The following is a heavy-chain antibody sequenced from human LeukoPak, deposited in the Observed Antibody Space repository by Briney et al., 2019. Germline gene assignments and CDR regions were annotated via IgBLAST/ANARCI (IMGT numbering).Heavy chain of an antibody. CDR3: ARVLTTATSNWFDP. D-gene: IGHD4-17*01. J-gene: IGHJ5*02. V-gene: IGHV4-59*01. CDR2: MHYSGST. CDR1: GASTRSYY. Sequence: PSETLSLTCTVSGASTRSYYWNWIRQPPGKGLEWIGYMHYSGSTNYNPSLKSRVTISLDTSKNQFSLKLSSVTAADTAVYYCARVLTTATSNWFDPWGQGTLVTVSS.